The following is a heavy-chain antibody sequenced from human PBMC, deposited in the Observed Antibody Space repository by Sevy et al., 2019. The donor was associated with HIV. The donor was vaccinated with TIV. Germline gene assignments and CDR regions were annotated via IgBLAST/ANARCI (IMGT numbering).Heavy chain of an antibody. CDR3: ARWGQYYHGSGTFPTYYFGMDV. D-gene: IGHD3-10*01. V-gene: IGHV4-4*07. CDR1: GASISSYY. CDR2: IYPGGSI. J-gene: IGHJ6*02. Sequence: SETLSLTCTVSGASISSYYWTWIRQPAGQGLEWIGRIYPGGSIDYNPSLKSRVTLSVDTSKNQFSLRLPSVTAADTAVYYCARWGQYYHGSGTFPTYYFGMDVWGQGTTVTVSS.